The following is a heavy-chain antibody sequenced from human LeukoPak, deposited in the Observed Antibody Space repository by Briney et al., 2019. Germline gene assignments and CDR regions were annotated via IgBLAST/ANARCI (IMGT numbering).Heavy chain of an antibody. CDR1: TFTFSSYN. Sequence: GGSLRLSCAASTFTFSSYNMNWVRQAPGKGLEWVSSISSSGTYIYYRDSVKGRFTISRDNAENSVYLQMNSLRVEDTAVYYCAKGQTYYYDSSGLTYYYYYCMDVWGKGTTVTVSS. J-gene: IGHJ6*03. D-gene: IGHD3-22*01. V-gene: IGHV3-21*01. CDR2: ISSSGTYI. CDR3: AKGQTYYYDSSGLTYYYYYCMDV.